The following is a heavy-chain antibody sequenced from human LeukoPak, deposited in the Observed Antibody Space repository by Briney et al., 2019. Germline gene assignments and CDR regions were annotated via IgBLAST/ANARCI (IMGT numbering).Heavy chain of an antibody. Sequence: ASVKVSCKASGYTFSSYGISWVRQAPGQRLEWMGCISAYNGNTNYAQKLQGRVTMTTDTSTSTAYMELRSLRSDDTAVYYCARGISGGYCSSTSCSRREDFDYWGQGTLVTVSS. CDR3: ARGISGGYCSSTSCSRREDFDY. J-gene: IGHJ4*02. CDR1: GYTFSSYG. CDR2: ISAYNGNT. D-gene: IGHD2-2*01. V-gene: IGHV1-18*01.